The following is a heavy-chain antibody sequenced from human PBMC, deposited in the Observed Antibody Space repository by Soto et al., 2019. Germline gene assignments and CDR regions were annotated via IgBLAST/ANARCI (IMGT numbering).Heavy chain of an antibody. CDR2: ISSSSSTI. Sequence: PGGSLRLSCAASGFTFSSYSMNWVRQAPGKGLEWVSYISSSSSTIYYADSVKGRFTISRDNAKNSLYLQMNSLTDVDTAVYYCARESRFLEWLSLNWFDPWGQATLVTVSS. V-gene: IGHV3-48*02. CDR3: ARESRFLEWLSLNWFDP. J-gene: IGHJ5*02. CDR1: GFTFSSYS. D-gene: IGHD3-3*01.